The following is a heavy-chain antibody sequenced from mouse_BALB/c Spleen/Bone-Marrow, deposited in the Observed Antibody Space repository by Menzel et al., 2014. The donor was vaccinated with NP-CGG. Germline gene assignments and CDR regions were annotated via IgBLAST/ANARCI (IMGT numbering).Heavy chain of an antibody. CDR3: AKNYYYGYVAY. Sequence: DVKLVESGGGLVQPGGSLKLSCAASGFDFSRYWMTWVRQAPGKGLEWIGEINPDSSTINYAPSLKDKFIISRDNAKNTLCLQMSKVRSEDTALYYCAKNYYYGYVAYWGQGTLVTVSA. CDR2: INPDSSTI. V-gene: IGHV4-1*02. CDR1: GFDFSRYW. D-gene: IGHD1-2*01. J-gene: IGHJ3*01.